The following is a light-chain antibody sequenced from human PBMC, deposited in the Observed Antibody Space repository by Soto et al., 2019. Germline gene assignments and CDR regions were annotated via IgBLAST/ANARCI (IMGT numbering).Light chain of an antibody. CDR3: CSYAGSFYA. V-gene: IGLV2-11*01. Sequence: QSALTQPRSVSGSPGQSVTISCAGTSSDVGDYNYVSWYQQHPGKAPKLMIYDVSKRPSGVPDRFSGSKSGNTASLTISGLQAEDEADYYCCSYAGSFYAFGTGTKVTV. J-gene: IGLJ1*01. CDR1: SSDVGDYNY. CDR2: DVS.